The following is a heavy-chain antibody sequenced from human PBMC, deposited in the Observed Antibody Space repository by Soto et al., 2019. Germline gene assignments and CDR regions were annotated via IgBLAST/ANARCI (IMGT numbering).Heavy chain of an antibody. D-gene: IGHD2-2*01. CDR3: AGRDCSSTSCLDY. CDR1: GFTFSSYA. V-gene: IGHV3-23*01. CDR2: ISGSGGST. J-gene: IGHJ4*02. Sequence: PGVSLRLSCAASGFTFSSYAMSWVRQAPGKGLEWVSAISGSGGSTYYADSVKGRFTISRDNSKNTLYLQMNSLRAEDTAVYYCAGRDCSSTSCLDYWGQGTLVTVSS.